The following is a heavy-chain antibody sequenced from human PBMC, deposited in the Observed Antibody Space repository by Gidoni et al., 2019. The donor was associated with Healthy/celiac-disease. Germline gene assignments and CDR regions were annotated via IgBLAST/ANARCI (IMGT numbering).Heavy chain of an antibody. J-gene: IGHJ3*02. CDR3: ARCDSGVGYTGADAFDI. CDR2: IYYSGST. Sequence: QVQLQESGPGLVKPSQTLSLPCTFSGGSISSGGYYWSWIRQHPGKGLEWIGYIYYSGSTYYNPSLKSRVTISVDTSKNQFSLKLSSVTAADTAVYYCARCDSGVGYTGADAFDIWGQGTMVTVSS. D-gene: IGHD6-13*01. CDR1: GGSISSGGYY. V-gene: IGHV4-31*03.